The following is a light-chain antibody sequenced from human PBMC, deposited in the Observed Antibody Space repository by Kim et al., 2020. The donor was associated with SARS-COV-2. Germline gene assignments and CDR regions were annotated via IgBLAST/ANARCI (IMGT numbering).Light chain of an antibody. CDR2: WAS. Sequence: DIVLTQSPDSLAVSLGERATINCKSSQSVLYSSNNKNYLAWYQQKPGQPPKLLIYWASTREPGVPDRFSGSGSGTDFTLTISSLQAEDVAVYYCQQYYSTPLTLGGGTKLEI. J-gene: IGKJ4*01. CDR3: QQYYSTPLT. V-gene: IGKV4-1*01. CDR1: QSVLYSSNNKNY.